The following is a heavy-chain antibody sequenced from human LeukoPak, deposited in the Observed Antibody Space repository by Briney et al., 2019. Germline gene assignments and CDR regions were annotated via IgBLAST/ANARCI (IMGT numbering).Heavy chain of an antibody. CDR1: GGSFSSYY. CDR2: ISQGGNT. V-gene: IGHV4-34*01. Sequence: SETLSLTCAVYGGSFSSYYWTWIRQPPGKALEWIGEISQGGNTHFNPSLNSRVTMSADTSKKQFSLNLTSVTAADTAVYYYARRNYYDSSGYVGHYDFWGQGILVIVSS. J-gene: IGHJ4*02. CDR3: ARRNYYDSSGYVGHYDF. D-gene: IGHD3-22*01.